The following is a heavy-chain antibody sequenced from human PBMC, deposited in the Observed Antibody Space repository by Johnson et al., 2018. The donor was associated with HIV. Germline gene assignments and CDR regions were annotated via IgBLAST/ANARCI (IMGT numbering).Heavy chain of an antibody. CDR1: GFTVSSNE. Sequence: VQLVESRGVLVQPGGSLRLSCAASGFTVSSNEMSWVRQAPGKGLEWVSSISGGSTYYADSRTGRFTISRDNSKNSLYLQMGSLRVEDMAVYYCARVGSGSYYARDAFDIWGQGTMVTVSS. J-gene: IGHJ3*02. CDR2: ISGGST. D-gene: IGHD3-10*01. V-gene: IGHV3-38-3*01. CDR3: ARVGSGSYYARDAFDI.